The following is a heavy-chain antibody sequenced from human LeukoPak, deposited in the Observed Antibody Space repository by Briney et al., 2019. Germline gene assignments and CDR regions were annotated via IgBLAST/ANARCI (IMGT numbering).Heavy chain of an antibody. J-gene: IGHJ3*02. CDR2: INPNSGGT. Sequence: GASVKVSCKASGYTFTGYYMHWVRQAPGQGLEWMGWINPNSGGTNYAQKFQGRVTMTRDTSISTAYMELSRLRSDDTAVYYCARPTYDYYDTSRNAFDIWGQGTMVTVSS. D-gene: IGHD3-22*01. CDR3: ARPTYDYYDTSRNAFDI. V-gene: IGHV1-2*02. CDR1: GYTFTGYY.